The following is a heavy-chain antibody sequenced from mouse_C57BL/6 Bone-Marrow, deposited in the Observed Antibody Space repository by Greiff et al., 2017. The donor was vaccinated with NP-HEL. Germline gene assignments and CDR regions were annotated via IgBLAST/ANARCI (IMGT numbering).Heavy chain of an antibody. Sequence: QVQLQQPGAELVRPGTSVKLSCKASGYTFTSYWMHWVKQRPGQGLEWIGVIDPSDSYTNYNPKFKGKATLTVDTSSSTAYMQLSSLTSEDSAVYYCASFYYYGSSYGDYAMDYWGQGTSVTVSS. CDR3: ASFYYYGSSYGDYAMDY. CDR1: GYTFTSYW. CDR2: IDPSDSYT. J-gene: IGHJ4*01. D-gene: IGHD1-1*01. V-gene: IGHV1-59*01.